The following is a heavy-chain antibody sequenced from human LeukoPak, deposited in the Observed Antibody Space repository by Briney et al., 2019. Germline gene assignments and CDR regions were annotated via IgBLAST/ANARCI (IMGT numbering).Heavy chain of an antibody. V-gene: IGHV3-7*03. D-gene: IGHD3-22*01. CDR1: GFIFSTYW. CDR3: AKETQNHYYDSSGYY. CDR2: IKGDGSEK. J-gene: IGHJ4*02. Sequence: PGGSLRLSCAASGFIFSTYWMTWVRQAPGKGLEWVGNIKGDGSEKYYADSVKGRFIISRDNAKNSLFLQMNSLRAEDTAVYYCAKETQNHYYDSSGYYWGQGTLVTVSS.